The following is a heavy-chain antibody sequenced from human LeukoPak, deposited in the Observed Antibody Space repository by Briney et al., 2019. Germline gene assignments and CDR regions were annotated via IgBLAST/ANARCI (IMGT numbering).Heavy chain of an antibody. Sequence: GGSLRLSCAASGFTFSNYAMSWVRQAPGKGLEWVSATIGSGYNTYYADSVKGRFAISRDSSKNTLYLQMNSLRAEDTAVYYCARDRGVTTDWYYFDYWGQGTLVTVSS. CDR1: GFTFSNYA. D-gene: IGHD4-17*01. J-gene: IGHJ4*02. CDR2: TIGSGYNT. CDR3: ARDRGVTTDWYYFDY. V-gene: IGHV3-23*01.